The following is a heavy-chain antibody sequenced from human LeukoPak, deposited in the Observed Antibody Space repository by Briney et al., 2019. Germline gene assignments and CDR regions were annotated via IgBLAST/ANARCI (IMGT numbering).Heavy chain of an antibody. CDR3: AKTLRFLEWLSPLDY. Sequence: PGGSLRLSCAASGFTFSSYGMHWVRQAPGKGLEWVAFIRYDGSSKYYADSVKGRFTISRDNSKNTLYLQMNSLRAEDTAVYYCAKTLRFLEWLSPLDYWGQGTLVTVSS. J-gene: IGHJ4*02. CDR2: IRYDGSSK. D-gene: IGHD3-3*01. CDR1: GFTFSSYG. V-gene: IGHV3-30*02.